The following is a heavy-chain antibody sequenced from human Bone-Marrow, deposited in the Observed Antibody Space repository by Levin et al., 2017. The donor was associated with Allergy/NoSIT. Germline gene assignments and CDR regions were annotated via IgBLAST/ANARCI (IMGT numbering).Heavy chain of an antibody. CDR1: ELSFTTSY. CDR3: AKVTGTEGGFDS. Sequence: LSLTCAASELSFTTSYMHWVRQAPGKGLQWVALISFDSSNRIYADSVRGRFTTSRDNSTNTLYLQMNSLRPDDTPFYYCAKVTGTEGGFDSWGHGTLVTVSS. CDR2: ISFDSSNR. D-gene: IGHD3-9*01. V-gene: IGHV3-30*18. J-gene: IGHJ4*01.